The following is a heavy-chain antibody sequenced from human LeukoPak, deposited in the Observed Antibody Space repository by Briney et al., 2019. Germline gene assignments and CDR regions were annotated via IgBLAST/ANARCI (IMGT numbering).Heavy chain of an antibody. CDR2: ISDSGGST. CDR3: AKDRHCSSATCYVEVAS. D-gene: IGHD2-2*01. Sequence: GSLRLSCAASGFTFSNYAMCWVRQAPGKGLEWVSVISDSGGSTFYADSVKGRFTISRDNSKTTLYLQMNSLRAEDTAVYYCAKDRHCSSATCYVEVASWGQGTLVTVSS. V-gene: IGHV3-23*01. CDR1: GFTFSNYA. J-gene: IGHJ5*02.